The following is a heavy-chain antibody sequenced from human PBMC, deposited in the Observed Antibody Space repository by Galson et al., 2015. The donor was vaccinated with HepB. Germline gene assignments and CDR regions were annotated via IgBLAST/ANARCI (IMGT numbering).Heavy chain of an antibody. CDR2: ISSSSSYT. V-gene: IGHV3-11*03. CDR1: GFTFSDYY. J-gene: IGHJ4*02. Sequence: SLRLSCAASGFTFSDYYMSWIRQAPGKGLEWVSYISSSSSYTNYADSVKGRFTISRDNAKNSLYLQMNSLRAEDTAVYYCASGYYYDSSGYSYWGQGTLVTVSS. D-gene: IGHD3-22*01. CDR3: ASGYYYDSSGYSY.